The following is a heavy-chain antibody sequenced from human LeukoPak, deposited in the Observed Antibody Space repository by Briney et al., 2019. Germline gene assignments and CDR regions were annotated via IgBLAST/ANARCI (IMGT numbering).Heavy chain of an antibody. J-gene: IGHJ4*02. CDR2: IYYDAGA. Sequence: SETLSLTCTVSGASVSATNHYWSWLRQHPGQGPEWIAYIYYDAGAYYNPSLESRVTISLDSSANQFSLGLSSVTAADTAVYYCARSADTGGYFREITLYYFDYWGQGALVTVSS. V-gene: IGHV4-31*03. D-gene: IGHD3-22*01. CDR3: ARSADTGGYFREITLYYFDY. CDR1: GASVSATNHY.